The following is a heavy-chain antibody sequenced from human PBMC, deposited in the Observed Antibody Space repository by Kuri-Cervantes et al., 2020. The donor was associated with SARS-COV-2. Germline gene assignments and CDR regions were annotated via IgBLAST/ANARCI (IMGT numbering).Heavy chain of an antibody. CDR3: ARDPHIVVVPGAQGWFDP. Sequence: AVTVSCQASGYTLTSYVISWVRQARGQGLAWMGWISAYNGNTNYAQKLQGRVTMTTDTSTSTAYMELRSLRSDDTAVYYCARDPHIVVVPGAQGWFDPWGLGTLVTVSS. J-gene: IGHJ5*02. D-gene: IGHD2-2*01. CDR2: ISAYNGNT. CDR1: GYTLTSYV. V-gene: IGHV1-18*01.